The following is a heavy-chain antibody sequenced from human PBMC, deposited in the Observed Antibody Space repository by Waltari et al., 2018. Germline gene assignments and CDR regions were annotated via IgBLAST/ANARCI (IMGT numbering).Heavy chain of an antibody. CDR3: AREGSLAY. CDR2: MYYSGST. V-gene: IGHV4-38-2*02. Sequence: QVQLQESGPGLVKPSETLSLTCTVSGYSISSGYYWGWIRQPPGKGLEWIGSMYYSGSTYYNPSLKSRVTMSVDTSKNQCSLNLSSATAADTAVYYCAREGSLAYWGQGTLVTVSS. D-gene: IGHD3-3*02. J-gene: IGHJ4*02. CDR1: GYSISSGYY.